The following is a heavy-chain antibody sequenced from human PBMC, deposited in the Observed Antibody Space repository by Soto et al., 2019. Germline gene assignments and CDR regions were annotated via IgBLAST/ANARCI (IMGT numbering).Heavy chain of an antibody. CDR2: ISGRGGST. Sequence: GGSLRLSCEASGFTFRSYAMSWVRQAPGKGLEWVSGISGRGGSTYYADSVKGWFTISRDNSKNTLYLQMNSLRAEDTAVYYCAKGRWELLNSIPNYFDYWGQGTLVTVSS. J-gene: IGHJ4*02. V-gene: IGHV3-23*01. CDR1: GFTFRSYA. CDR3: AKGRWELLNSIPNYFDY. D-gene: IGHD1-26*01.